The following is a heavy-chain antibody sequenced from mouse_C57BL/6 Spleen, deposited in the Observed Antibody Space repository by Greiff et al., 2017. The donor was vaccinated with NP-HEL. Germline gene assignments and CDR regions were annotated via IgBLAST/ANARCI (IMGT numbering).Heavy chain of an antibody. CDR2: ISNLAYSI. CDR1: GFTFSDYG. V-gene: IGHV5-15*01. Sequence: EVQVVESGGGLVQPGGSLKLSCAASGFTFSDYGMAWVRQAPRKGPEWVAFISNLAYSIYYADTVTGRFTISRENAKNTLYLEMSSLRSEDTAMYYCARGNRYYAMDYWGQGTSVTVSS. J-gene: IGHJ4*01. CDR3: ARGNRYYAMDY.